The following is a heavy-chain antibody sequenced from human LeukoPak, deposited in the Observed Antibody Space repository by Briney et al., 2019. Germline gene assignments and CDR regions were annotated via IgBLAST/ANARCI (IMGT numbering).Heavy chain of an antibody. CDR2: IHTSGST. D-gene: IGHD3-22*01. J-gene: IGHJ4*02. V-gene: IGHV4-4*07. CDR1: GGSISSYY. Sequence: SETLSLTCTVSGGSISSYYWSWIRRPAGKGLEWIGRIHTSGSTNYSPSVKSRVTMSVDTSKNQFSLKLSSVTAADTAVYYCARDRYYYDSSARYFDYWGQGTLVTVSS. CDR3: ARDRYYYDSSARYFDY.